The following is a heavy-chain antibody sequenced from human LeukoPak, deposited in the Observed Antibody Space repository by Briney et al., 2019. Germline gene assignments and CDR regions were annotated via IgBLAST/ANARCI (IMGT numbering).Heavy chain of an antibody. J-gene: IGHJ4*02. CDR3: ARLTKGRYFDYIFAF. V-gene: IGHV4-39*01. CDR2: INFIGRT. CDR1: GFSVSDPLSY. D-gene: IGHD3-9*01. Sequence: SETLSLTCTVSGFSVSDPLSYWGWVRQPPGKGLEWIAEINFIGRTSYNSSLNSRVTMSVDTSKSQFSLKMTSLTAADTAVYFCARLTKGRYFDYIFAFWGQGILVTVSS.